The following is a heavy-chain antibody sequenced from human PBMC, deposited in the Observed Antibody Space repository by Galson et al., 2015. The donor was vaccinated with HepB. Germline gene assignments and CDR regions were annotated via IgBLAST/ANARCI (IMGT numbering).Heavy chain of an antibody. J-gene: IGHJ6*03. CDR2: ISVYNGDT. CDR1: GYTFTSYG. CDR3: ARLSEGFWSGSYYYYMDV. D-gene: IGHD3-3*01. V-gene: IGHV1-18*01. Sequence: SVKVSCKASGYTFTSYGISWARQAPGQGLEWMGWISVYNGDTKYVQKFQGRVTMTTETSTSTAYMELRSLRSDDTAVYYCARLSEGFWSGSYYYYMDVWGKGTTVTVSS.